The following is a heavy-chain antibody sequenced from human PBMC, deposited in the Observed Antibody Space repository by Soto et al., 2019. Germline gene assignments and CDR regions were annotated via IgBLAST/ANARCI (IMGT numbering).Heavy chain of an antibody. V-gene: IGHV3-23*01. Sequence: EVQLLESGGGVVQPGGSLRLSSAASGFTFSSYVMSWVRQAPGKGLEWVSAISGSAGSTYYADSVKGRFTISRDNSKSTLYLQMNILRAEDTDFYYCAKDFLIVVAGTYVDYWGQGTLVTVSS. CDR3: AKDFLIVVAGTYVDY. CDR2: ISGSAGST. D-gene: IGHD6-19*01. CDR1: GFTFSSYV. J-gene: IGHJ4*02.